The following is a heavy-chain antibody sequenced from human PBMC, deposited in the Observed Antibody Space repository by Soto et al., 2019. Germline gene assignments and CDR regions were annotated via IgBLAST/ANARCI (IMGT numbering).Heavy chain of an antibody. Sequence: QVQLVQSGAEVKKPGSSVKVSCKASGGTFSSYAISWVRQAPGQGLEWMGGIIPIFGTANYAQKFQGRVTITADESTRTAYMELSSLRSEDTAVYYCARPARPYESSGYPHDAFDIWGQGTMVTVSS. CDR1: GGTFSSYA. V-gene: IGHV1-69*01. CDR3: ARPARPYESSGYPHDAFDI. D-gene: IGHD3-22*01. J-gene: IGHJ3*02. CDR2: IIPIFGTA.